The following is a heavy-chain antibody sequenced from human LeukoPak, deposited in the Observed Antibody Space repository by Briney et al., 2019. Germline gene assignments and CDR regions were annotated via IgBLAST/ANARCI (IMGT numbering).Heavy chain of an antibody. Sequence: GGSLRLSCAASGFTFSSFSMSWVRQAPGKGLEWVSSIIVSGTTYYADSVKGRFTISRDSFRGTLFLQMDSLRVEDTAVYFCAKGSVGNADFASWGQGALVTVSS. CDR3: AKGSVGNADFAS. V-gene: IGHV3-23*01. D-gene: IGHD6-25*01. CDR2: IIVSGTT. CDR1: GFTFSSFS. J-gene: IGHJ4*02.